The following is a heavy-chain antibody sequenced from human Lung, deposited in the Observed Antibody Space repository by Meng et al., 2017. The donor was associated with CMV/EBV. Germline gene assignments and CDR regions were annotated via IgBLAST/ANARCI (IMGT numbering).Heavy chain of an antibody. CDR1: GFTFSDYY. Sequence: GGSLRLSCAASGFTFSDYYMTWVRRAPGKGLEWISYISSSGDIILYADSVKGRFTISRDNAEKSLYLQMNSLRAEDTALYFCARCKIYDFSFYGMDVWGQGXTVTVSS. D-gene: IGHD3-3*01. V-gene: IGHV3-11*04. CDR3: ARCKIYDFSFYGMDV. CDR2: ISSSGDII. J-gene: IGHJ6*02.